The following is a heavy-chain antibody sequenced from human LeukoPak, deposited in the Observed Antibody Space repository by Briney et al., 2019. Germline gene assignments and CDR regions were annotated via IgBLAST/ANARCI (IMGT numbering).Heavy chain of an antibody. V-gene: IGHV4-59*08. J-gene: IGHJ4*02. CDR1: GGSISSYY. D-gene: IGHD6-6*01. CDR2: IYYSGST. CDR3: ARHKKKFGGAARY. Sequence: SETLSLTCTVSGGSISSYYWSWIRQPPGKGLEWIGYIYYSGSTNYNPSLKSRVTISVDTSKNQFSLKLSSVTAADTAVYYCARHKKKFGGAARYWGQGTLVTVSS.